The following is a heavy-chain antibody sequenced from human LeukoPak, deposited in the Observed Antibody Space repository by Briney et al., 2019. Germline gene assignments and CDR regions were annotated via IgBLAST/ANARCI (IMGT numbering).Heavy chain of an antibody. D-gene: IGHD2-15*01. CDR1: GCSISSSSYH. CDR3: ARRRVAHYFDY. J-gene: IGHJ4*02. V-gene: IGHV4-39*01. Sequence: PSETLSLTCTVSGCSISSSSYHWVWIPQPPGKGRVWRVSVYYSGSTYYNPSLNRRVTISVDTTKKQYPQKLSPVTAADAAVYYCARRRVAHYFDYWGQGTLVTVSS. CDR2: VYYSGST.